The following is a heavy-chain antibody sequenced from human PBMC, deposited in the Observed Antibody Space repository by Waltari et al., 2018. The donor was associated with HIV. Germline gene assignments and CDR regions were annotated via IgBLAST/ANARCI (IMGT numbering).Heavy chain of an antibody. D-gene: IGHD6-13*01. V-gene: IGHV5-51*01. J-gene: IGHJ4*02. CDR2: TYPGDSET. Sequence: EVQLVQSGAEVKKPGESLRISCKGSGYSFTNYYIAWVRQMPGKGLEWRGFTYPGDSETSNIPSFQGQVTISSDKSSSTAYLQWSSLKASDTAMYYCAKKGSIAAAGFDYWGQGTLVTVSS. CDR3: AKKGSIAAAGFDY. CDR1: GYSFTNYY.